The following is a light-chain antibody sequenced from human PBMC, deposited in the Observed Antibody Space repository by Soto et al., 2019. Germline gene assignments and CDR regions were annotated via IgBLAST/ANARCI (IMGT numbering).Light chain of an antibody. V-gene: IGKV3-15*01. J-gene: IGKJ1*01. CDR2: GAS. Sequence: EIVMMQSPATLSVSPGERATLSCRASQIIANNLAWYQQKPGRAPRLLIYGASTRAPGIPARFSGSGSGTEFTLTISSLQSEDFAIYYCQHYNNWPPWTFGQGTKVDIK. CDR3: QHYNNWPPWT. CDR1: QIIANN.